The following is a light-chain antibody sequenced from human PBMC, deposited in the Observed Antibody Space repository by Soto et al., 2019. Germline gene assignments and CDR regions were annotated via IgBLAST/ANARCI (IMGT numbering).Light chain of an antibody. CDR2: RAS. Sequence: EFVLAQSPGTLSLSPGERATLSCRARQTVCRDCLAWYQQKPGQAPRLLIFRASNRAAGLPDRFSGRGSGTNFTLTISRLELDDFAVYYCQGNGSSPGFTFGPGTKVDFK. J-gene: IGKJ3*01. CDR3: QGNGSSPGFT. CDR1: QTVCRDC. V-gene: IGKV3-20*01.